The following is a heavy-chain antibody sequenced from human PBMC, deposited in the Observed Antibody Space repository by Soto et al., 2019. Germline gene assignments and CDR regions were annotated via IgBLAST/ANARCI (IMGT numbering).Heavy chain of an antibody. J-gene: IGHJ5*02. D-gene: IGHD3-9*01. CDR3: ARELTIFLNWFDP. V-gene: IGHV6-1*01. CDR2: TYYRSKWYN. CDR1: GDTVSINSAA. Sequence: PSQTLSLKFAMSGDTVSINSAAWNWIQTSPSRGLEWLGRTYYRSKWYNDYAVSVKSRITINPDTSKNQFSLQLNSVTPEDTAVYYCARELTIFLNWFDPWGQGTPVTVSS.